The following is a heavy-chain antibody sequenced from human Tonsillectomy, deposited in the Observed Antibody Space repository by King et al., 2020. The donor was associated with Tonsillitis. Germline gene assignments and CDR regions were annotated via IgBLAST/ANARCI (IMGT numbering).Heavy chain of an antibody. J-gene: IGHJ4*02. Sequence: VQLVESGGGLVQPGGSLRLSCAASGFTFSSYSMNWVRQAPGKGLEWVSYISSSSSTIYYADSVKGRFTISRDNAKNSLYLQMNSLRAEDTAVYYCARDGSSWYRGEDYWGQGTLVTVSS. CDR3: ARDGSSWYRGEDY. V-gene: IGHV3-48*01. CDR1: GFTFSSYS. D-gene: IGHD6-13*01. CDR2: ISSSSSTI.